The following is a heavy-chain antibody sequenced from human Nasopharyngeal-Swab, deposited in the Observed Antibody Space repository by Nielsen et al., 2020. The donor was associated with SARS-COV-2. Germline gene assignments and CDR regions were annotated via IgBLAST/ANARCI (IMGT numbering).Heavy chain of an antibody. V-gene: IGHV3-53*01. CDR1: GFTVSSNY. CDR2: IYSGGST. Sequence: GESLKISCAASGFTVSSNYMSWVRQAPGKGLEWVSVIYSGGSTYYADSVKGRFTISRDNSKNTLYLQMKRPRAEDTAVSCCSHARRPLPFAAAFYIWGQGTMVTVSS. J-gene: IGHJ3*02. D-gene: IGHD2/OR15-2a*01. CDR3: SHARRPLPFAAAFYI.